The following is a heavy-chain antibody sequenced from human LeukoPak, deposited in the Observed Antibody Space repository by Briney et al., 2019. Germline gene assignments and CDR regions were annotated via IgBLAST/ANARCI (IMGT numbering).Heavy chain of an antibody. CDR3: ARVRSRYSSSWYWTPNWFDP. V-gene: IGHV1-18*01. J-gene: IGHJ5*02. Sequence: ASVKVSCKASGYTFTSYGISWVRQAPGQGLEWMGWISAYNGNTNYAQKLQGRVTMTTDTSTSTAYMELRSLRSDDTAVYYCARVRSRYSSSWYWTPNWFDPWGQGTLVTVSS. CDR1: GYTFTSYG. CDR2: ISAYNGNT. D-gene: IGHD6-13*01.